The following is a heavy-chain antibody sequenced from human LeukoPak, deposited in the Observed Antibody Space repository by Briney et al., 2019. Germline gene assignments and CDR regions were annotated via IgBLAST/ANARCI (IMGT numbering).Heavy chain of an antibody. CDR1: GFTFTDYY. V-gene: IGHV3-11*01. D-gene: IGHD1-26*01. J-gene: IGHJ4*02. CDR2: ISSSGTA. CDR3: VRSKWELGY. Sequence: GGSLRLSCAASGFTFTDYYMAWIRQAPGKGLEWVSYISSSGTAYHADSVKGRFTIYRDNDKSSVHLQMNTLRAEDTAVYYCVRSKWELGYWGQETLVTVSS.